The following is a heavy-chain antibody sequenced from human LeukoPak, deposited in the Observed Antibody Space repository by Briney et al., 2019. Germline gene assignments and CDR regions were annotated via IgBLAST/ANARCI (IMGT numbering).Heavy chain of an antibody. Sequence: GRSLRLSFAASGFTFSSYGMHWVRQAPGKGLEWVAVIWYDGSNKYADSVKGRFTISRDNFKNTLYLQMNSLRAEDTAVYYCARDPPGGTPADDAFDIWGQGTMVTVSS. CDR2: IWYDGSNK. CDR1: GFTFSSYG. CDR3: ARDPPGGTPADDAFDI. J-gene: IGHJ3*02. V-gene: IGHV3-33*01. D-gene: IGHD2-15*01.